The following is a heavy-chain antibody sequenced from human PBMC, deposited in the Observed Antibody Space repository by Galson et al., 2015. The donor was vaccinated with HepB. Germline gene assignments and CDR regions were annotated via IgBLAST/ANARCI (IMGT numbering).Heavy chain of an antibody. V-gene: IGHV1-69*13. CDR1: GGTFSSYA. CDR2: IIPIFGTA. CDR3: ARDYGRESWFDP. J-gene: IGHJ5*02. Sequence: SVKVSCKASGGTFSSYAISWVRQAPGQGLEWMGGIIPIFGTANYAQKFQGRVTITADESTSTAYMELSSLRSEDTAVYYCARDYGRESWFDPWGQGTLVTVSS. D-gene: IGHD4-17*01.